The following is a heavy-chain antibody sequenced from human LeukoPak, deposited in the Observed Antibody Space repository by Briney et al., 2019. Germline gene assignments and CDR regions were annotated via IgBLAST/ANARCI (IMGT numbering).Heavy chain of an antibody. D-gene: IGHD1-1*01. CDR2: IYYSGST. CDR3: ARVPTSLRYLNNWFDP. CDR1: GASISSSSYY. V-gene: IGHV4-39*07. J-gene: IGHJ5*02. Sequence: PSETLSLTCIVSGASISSSSYYWGWLRQPPGNGLEWIGSIYYSGSTYYNPSLKSRVTISVDTSKNQFSLKLSSVTAADTAVYYCARVPTSLRYLNNWFDPWGQGTLVTVSS.